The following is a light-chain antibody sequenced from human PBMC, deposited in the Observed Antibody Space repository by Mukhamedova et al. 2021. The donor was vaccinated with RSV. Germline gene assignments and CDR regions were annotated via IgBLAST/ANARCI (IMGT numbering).Light chain of an antibody. CDR1: SLRSYY. CDR3: NSRDSSGNHLYV. J-gene: IGLJ1*01. CDR2: GKN. Sequence: RITCQGDSLRSYYASWYQQKPGQASVLVIYGKNNRPSGIPDRFSGSSSGNTASLTITGAQADDEADYYCNSRDSSGNHLYVFGTG. V-gene: IGLV3-19*01.